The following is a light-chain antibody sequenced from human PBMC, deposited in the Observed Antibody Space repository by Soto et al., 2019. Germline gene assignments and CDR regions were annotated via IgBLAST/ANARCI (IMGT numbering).Light chain of an antibody. CDR2: EAA. CDR1: QSLLPSDGKTY. CDR3: MQSKQFPLT. J-gene: IGKJ4*01. V-gene: IGKV2D-29*02. Sequence: EIVMTQTPLSLSVTTGQPASISCKSSQSLLPSDGKTYLYWYLQKQGKSPQLLIYEAANRFSGVPDRFSVSGSGTDFTLKISRVEAEYVGVYYCMQSKQFPLTFGGGTKVEIK.